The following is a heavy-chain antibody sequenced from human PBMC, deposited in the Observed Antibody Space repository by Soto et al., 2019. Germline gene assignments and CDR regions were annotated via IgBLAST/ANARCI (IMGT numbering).Heavy chain of an antibody. CDR1: GDSINNRSYY. J-gene: IGHJ4*02. D-gene: IGHD2-21*02. V-gene: IGHV4-39*01. CDR2: IYYSGST. CDR3: ARQGTSVVTQAYFDS. Sequence: KPSETLSLTCTVTGDSINNRSYYWGWIRQPPGKGLEWIGSIYYSGSTYNNPSLKSRVSMSVDTSKNQFSLKLRSVTAADTALYYCARQGTSVVTQAYFDSWGQGSLVTVSS.